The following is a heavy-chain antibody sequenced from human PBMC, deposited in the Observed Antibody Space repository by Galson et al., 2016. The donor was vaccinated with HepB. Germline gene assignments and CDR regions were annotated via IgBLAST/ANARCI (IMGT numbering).Heavy chain of an antibody. V-gene: IGHV1-18*01. D-gene: IGHD3-10*01. CDR1: GYTFTTFA. Sequence: SVKVSCKASGYTFTTFAISWVRQAPGQGLEWMGLFRAYNGNTTYGQKFQGRVTMTTDTSTSTAHMELRTLTSDDAAVYYCAGGTGGLLGFDLWGQGILVTVPS. CDR2: FRAYNGNT. J-gene: IGHJ4*02. CDR3: AGGTGGLLGFDL.